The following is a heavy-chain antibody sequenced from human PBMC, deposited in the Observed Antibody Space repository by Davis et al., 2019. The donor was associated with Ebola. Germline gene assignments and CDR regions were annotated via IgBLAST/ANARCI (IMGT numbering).Heavy chain of an antibody. Sequence: MPSETLSLTCTVSGGSISSYYWSWIRQPPGKGLEWIGYIYYSGSTNYNPSLKSRVTISVDTSKNQFSLKLTSVTAADTAVYYCARVKVWRGIDYWGQGTLVTGSS. CDR3: ARVKVWRGIDY. D-gene: IGHD3-3*01. CDR1: GGSISSYY. CDR2: IYYSGST. J-gene: IGHJ4*02. V-gene: IGHV4-59*01.